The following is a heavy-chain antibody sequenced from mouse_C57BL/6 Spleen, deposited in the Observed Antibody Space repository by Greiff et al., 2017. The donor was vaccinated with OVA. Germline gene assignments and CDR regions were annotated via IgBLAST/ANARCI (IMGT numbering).Heavy chain of an antibody. V-gene: IGHV5-17*01. CDR3: AAEGTDY. Sequence: DVMLVESGGGLVKPGGSLKLSCAASGFTFSDYGMHWVRQAPEKGLEWVAYISSGSSTIYYADTVKGRFTISRDNAKNTLFLQMTSLRSEDTAMYYCAAEGTDYWGQGTTLTVSS. CDR1: GFTFSDYG. CDR2: ISSGSSTI. J-gene: IGHJ2*01.